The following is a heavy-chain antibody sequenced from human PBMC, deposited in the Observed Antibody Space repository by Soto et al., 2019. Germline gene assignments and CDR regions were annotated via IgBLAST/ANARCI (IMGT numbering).Heavy chain of an antibody. CDR1: GFALSSYS. D-gene: IGHD3-22*01. V-gene: IGHV3-21*02. CDR2: ITTGGDSK. J-gene: IGHJ5*02. Sequence: VQLVESGGGLVKPGGSLRLSCAASGFALSSYSMNWVRQAPGKGLEWVASITTGGDSKHYADSVEGRFTISRDNAERSVFLQMNSLRAEDTAMYYCARDGGHYDRPRDWFDPWGQGTLVTVSS. CDR3: ARDGGHYDRPRDWFDP.